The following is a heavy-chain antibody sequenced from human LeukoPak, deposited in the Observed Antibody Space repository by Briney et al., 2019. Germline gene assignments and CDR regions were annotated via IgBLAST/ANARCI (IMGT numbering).Heavy chain of an antibody. CDR3: AKDRCSNGVGCYYYYMDV. D-gene: IGHD2-8*01. V-gene: IGHV3-30*02. Sequence: GGSLRLSCAASQFTFSSYGMHWVRQAPGKGLEWVAYIQYDGSNEQYADSVKGRFSTSRDSSKNILYLQMNSLRAEDTAVYYCAKDRCSNGVGCYYYYMDVWGKGTTVTISS. CDR1: QFTFSSYG. J-gene: IGHJ6*03. CDR2: IQYDGSNE.